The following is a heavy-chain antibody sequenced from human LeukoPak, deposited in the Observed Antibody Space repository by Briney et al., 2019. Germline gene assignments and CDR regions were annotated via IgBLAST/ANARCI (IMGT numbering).Heavy chain of an antibody. CDR1: GFTSSSYA. V-gene: IGHV3-23*01. CDR3: ARDARYCSSTSCFNFDY. Sequence: GGSLRLSCAASGFTSSSYAMSWVRQAPGKGLEWVSAISGSGGSTYYADSVKGRFTISRDNSKNTLYLQMNSLRAEDTAVYYCARDARYCSSTSCFNFDYWGQGTLVTVSS. CDR2: ISGSGGST. D-gene: IGHD2-2*01. J-gene: IGHJ4*02.